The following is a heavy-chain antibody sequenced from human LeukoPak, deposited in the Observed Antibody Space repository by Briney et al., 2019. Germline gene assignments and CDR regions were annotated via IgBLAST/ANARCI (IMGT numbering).Heavy chain of an antibody. CDR3: ALEGDGYNSPH. CDR1: GLTFSSHW. J-gene: IGHJ4*02. Sequence: PGGSLRLSCAASGLTFSSHWMHWVRQAPGKGLVWVSRITNDGSSTTYADSVKGRFTISRDNSKNTLYLQMNSLRAEDTAVYYCALEGDGYNSPHWGQGTLVTVSS. D-gene: IGHD5-24*01. CDR2: ITNDGSST. V-gene: IGHV3-74*01.